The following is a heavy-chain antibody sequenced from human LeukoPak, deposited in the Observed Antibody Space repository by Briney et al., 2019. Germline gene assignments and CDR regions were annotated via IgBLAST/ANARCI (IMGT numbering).Heavy chain of an antibody. CDR2: ISSSGSTI. CDR1: GFTFSDYY. V-gene: IGHV3-11*01. CDR3: ARSGHHLGLIAARQGIFDY. J-gene: IGHJ4*02. Sequence: GGSLRLSCAASGFTFSDYYMSWIRQAPGKGLEWVSYISSSGSTIYYADSVKGRFTISRDNAKNSLYLQMNSLRAEDTAVYYCARSGHHLGLIAARQGIFDYWGQGTLVTVS. D-gene: IGHD6-6*01.